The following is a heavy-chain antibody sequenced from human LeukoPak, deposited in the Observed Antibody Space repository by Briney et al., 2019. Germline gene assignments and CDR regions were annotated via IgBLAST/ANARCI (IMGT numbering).Heavy chain of an antibody. V-gene: IGHV3-7*01. CDR1: GVPFSTYW. Sequence: GGSLGLSCAASGVPFSTYWMSWVRQAPGMGLEWVANRNQDGTEKYYVDSVKGRFTISRDYAKNSLYLQMNSLRVEDTAVYYCAKVAKYYYGPETYYFFEQWGQGTPVTASS. D-gene: IGHD3-10*01. CDR3: AKVAKYYYGPETYYFFEQ. J-gene: IGHJ4*02. CDR2: RNQDGTEK.